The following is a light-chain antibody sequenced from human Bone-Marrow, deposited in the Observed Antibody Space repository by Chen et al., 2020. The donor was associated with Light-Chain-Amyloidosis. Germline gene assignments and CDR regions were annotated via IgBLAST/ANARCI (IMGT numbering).Light chain of an antibody. J-gene: IGLJ2*01. CDR2: RDT. CDR1: DLPTKY. CDR3: QSADSSGTYEVI. Sequence: SYELTQPPSVSVSPGQTARITCSGDDLPTKYAYWYQQKPGQAPVLVIHRDTERPSGISERFSGSRSGTKATLPSSGVQAEDEADYHCQSADSSGTYEVIFGGGTKLTVL. V-gene: IGLV3-25*03.